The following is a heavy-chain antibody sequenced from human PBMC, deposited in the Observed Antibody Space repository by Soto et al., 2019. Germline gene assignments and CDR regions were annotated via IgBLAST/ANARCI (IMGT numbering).Heavy chain of an antibody. CDR1: GYTFISYD. CDR3: ARSRRYCDGGGCYDPERDY. V-gene: IGHV1-8*01. Sequence: QVQLVQSGAEVKKPGASVKVSCKASGYTFISYDVNWVRQATGQGPEWMGWMNPLSGNTGYAQKFQGRVTMTRDTSISTAYMELSSLRSEDTAVYYCARSRRYCDGGGCYDPERDYWGQGTLVTVSS. J-gene: IGHJ4*02. CDR2: MNPLSGNT. D-gene: IGHD2-15*01.